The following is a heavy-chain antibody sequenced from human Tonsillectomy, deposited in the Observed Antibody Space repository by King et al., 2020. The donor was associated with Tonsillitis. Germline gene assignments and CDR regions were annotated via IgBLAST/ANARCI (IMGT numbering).Heavy chain of an antibody. J-gene: IGHJ4*02. CDR2: IHHSGNT. V-gene: IGHV4-38-2*02. CDR3: AGGGFLEWLLPYLRFDY. CDR1: EYSISSGSY. D-gene: IGHD3-3*01. Sequence: QVQLQESGPGLVRPSETLSLTCSVSEYSISSGSYWGWIRQSPGKGLEWIASIHHSGNTYYNPSLKSRVNISLDTSRNQFSLNLSSVTATDTATYYCAGGGFLEWLLPYLRFDYWGQGTLVSVSS.